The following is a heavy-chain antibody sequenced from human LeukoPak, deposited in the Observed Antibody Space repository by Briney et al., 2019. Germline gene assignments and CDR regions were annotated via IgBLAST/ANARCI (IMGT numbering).Heavy chain of an antibody. J-gene: IGHJ4*02. CDR3: ARDIGVGGTVGIPDY. Sequence: GGSLRLSCAASGFTFSGHAMHWVRQAPGKGLECVAAISNDGNNNHHTDSVKDRFTISRDNSKNTLYLQMSSLRTEDTAVYYCARDIGVGGTVGIPDYWGQGTLVTVSS. V-gene: IGHV3-30-3*01. CDR1: GFTFSGHA. CDR2: ISNDGNNN. D-gene: IGHD6-19*01.